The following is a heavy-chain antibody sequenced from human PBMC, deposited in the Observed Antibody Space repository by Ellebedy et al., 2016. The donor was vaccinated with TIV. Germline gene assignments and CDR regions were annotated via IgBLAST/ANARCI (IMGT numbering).Heavy chain of an antibody. Sequence: GESLKISXAASGFTFSSYAMHWVRQAPGKGLEWVAVISYDGSNKYYADSVKGRFTISRDNAKNSLYLQMNSLRAEDTAVYYCARGATFDYWGQGTLVTVSS. CDR3: ARGATFDY. V-gene: IGHV3-30-3*01. J-gene: IGHJ4*02. CDR2: ISYDGSNK. D-gene: IGHD5-12*01. CDR1: GFTFSSYA.